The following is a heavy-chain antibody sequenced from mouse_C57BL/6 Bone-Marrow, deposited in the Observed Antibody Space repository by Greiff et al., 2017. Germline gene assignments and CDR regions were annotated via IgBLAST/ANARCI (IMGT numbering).Heavy chain of an antibody. V-gene: IGHV14-2*01. J-gene: IGHJ2*01. Sequence: EVQLQQSGAEFVKPGASVKLSCTVSGFNIKDYYMHWVKQRTEQGLEWIGRIDPEDGETKYAPKFQGKATITADTSSNTAYLQLSSLTSEITAVYYVSMPTLVATDYWGQGTTLTVSS. CDR2: IDPEDGET. CDR1: GFNIKDYY. CDR3: SMPTLVATDY. D-gene: IGHD1-1*01.